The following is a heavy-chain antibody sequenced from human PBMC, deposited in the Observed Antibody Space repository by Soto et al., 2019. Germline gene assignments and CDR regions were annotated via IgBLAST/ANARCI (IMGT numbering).Heavy chain of an antibody. CDR3: AKSRDAYNFYFYYGMDV. Sequence: LXLSCAASGFTFSNYCMHWVRQTPGKGLEWVALILYDGSNKYYADSVKGRFTISRDNSKNTLYLQVSSLRAEDTAVYYCAKSRDAYNFYFYYGMDVWGQGTSVTVSS. D-gene: IGHD1-1*01. V-gene: IGHV3-30*18. J-gene: IGHJ6*02. CDR1: GFTFSNYC. CDR2: ILYDGSNK.